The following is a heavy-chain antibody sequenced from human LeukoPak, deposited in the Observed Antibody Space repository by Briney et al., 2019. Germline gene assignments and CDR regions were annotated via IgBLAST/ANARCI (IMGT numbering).Heavy chain of an antibody. Sequence: ASVKVSCKASGYTFTGYYMHWVRQAPGQGLEWMGWINPNSGGTNYAQKFQGRVTMTRDTSISTAYMELSRLRSDDTAVYYCARTAITMVRGVITHCYYGMDVWGQGTTVTVSS. V-gene: IGHV1-2*02. CDR3: ARTAITMVRGVITHCYYGMDV. J-gene: IGHJ6*02. CDR1: GYTFTGYY. D-gene: IGHD3-10*01. CDR2: INPNSGGT.